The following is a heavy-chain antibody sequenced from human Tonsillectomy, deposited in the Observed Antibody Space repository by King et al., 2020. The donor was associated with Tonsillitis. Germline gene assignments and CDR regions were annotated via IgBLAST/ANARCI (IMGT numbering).Heavy chain of an antibody. CDR2: IYHSGST. Sequence: LQLQESGSGLVKPSQTLSLTCAVSGGSISSGGYSWSWIRQPPGKGLEWIGYIYHSGSTYYNPSLKSRVTISVDRSKNQFSLKLISVTAADTAVYYCARDSGPGFDYWGQGTLVTVSS. D-gene: IGHD5-12*01. V-gene: IGHV4-30-2*01. CDR1: GGSISSGGYS. CDR3: ARDSGPGFDY. J-gene: IGHJ4*02.